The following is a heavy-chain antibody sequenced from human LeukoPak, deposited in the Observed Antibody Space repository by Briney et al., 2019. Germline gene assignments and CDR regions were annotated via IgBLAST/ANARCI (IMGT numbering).Heavy chain of an antibody. V-gene: IGHV3-23*01. CDR3: AKHLWRDLLLFGEGYYVGY. CDR2: ISGSGGST. J-gene: IGHJ4*02. Sequence: GGSLRLSCAASGFPFSNYAMSWVRQTPGKGLEWVSVISGSGGSTYYADSVKGRFTISRDSSKNTLYLQMNSLRVEDTAVYYCAKHLWRDLLLFGEGYYVGYWGQGTLVTVSS. D-gene: IGHD3-10*01. CDR1: GFPFSNYA.